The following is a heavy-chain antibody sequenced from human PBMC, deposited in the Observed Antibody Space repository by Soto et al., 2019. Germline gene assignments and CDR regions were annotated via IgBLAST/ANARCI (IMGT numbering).Heavy chain of an antibody. CDR1: GGSISSGGYY. CDR3: ARGSVVAATLFDY. CDR2: IYYSGST. D-gene: IGHD2-15*01. J-gene: IGHJ4*02. Sequence: QVQLQESGPGLVKPSQTLSLACTVSGGSISSGGYYWSWIRQHPGKGLEWIGYIYYSGSTYYNPSLKSRVTISVDTSKNQFSLKLSSVTAADTAVYYCARGSVVAATLFDYWGQGTLVTVSS. V-gene: IGHV4-31*03.